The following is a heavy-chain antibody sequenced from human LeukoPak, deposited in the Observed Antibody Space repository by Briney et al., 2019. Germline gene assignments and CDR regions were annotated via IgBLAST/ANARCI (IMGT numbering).Heavy chain of an antibody. CDR3: VKGGPLGSF. Sequence: PGGSLRLSCAASGFTFSSSWMHWVRQVPGKGLVWVSHIKGDGSDTTYAASVKGRFTISRDNAKNTMYLQMNSLRVEDTAVYHCVKGGPLGSFWGQGTLVTVSS. V-gene: IGHV3-74*03. J-gene: IGHJ4*02. CDR2: IKGDGSDT. CDR1: GFTFSSSW. D-gene: IGHD1-26*01.